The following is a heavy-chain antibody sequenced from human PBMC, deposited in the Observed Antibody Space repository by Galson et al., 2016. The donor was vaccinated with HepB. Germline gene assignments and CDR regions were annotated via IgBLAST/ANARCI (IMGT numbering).Heavy chain of an antibody. J-gene: IGHJ3*02. CDR2: ITPMFGTA. V-gene: IGHV1-69*13. Sequence: SVKVSCKASGGTFSSYVINWVRQAPGQGLEWMGGITPMFGTAHYAQKFQGRVTITADESTSTAYMEFSSLRSEDTAVYYCARGLYEDAFDIWGQGTMVTVSS. CDR3: ARGLYEDAFDI. D-gene: IGHD2/OR15-2a*01. CDR1: GGTFSSYV.